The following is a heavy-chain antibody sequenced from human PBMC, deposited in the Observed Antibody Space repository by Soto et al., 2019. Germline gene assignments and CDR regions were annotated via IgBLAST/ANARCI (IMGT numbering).Heavy chain of an antibody. CDR3: ARDHDFGSGYWPLGY. J-gene: IGHJ4*02. V-gene: IGHV1-18*04. CDR2: ISGYNGNT. CDR1: GYKFNTVG. D-gene: IGHD3-3*01. Sequence: QVQLVQSGPEVKRPGASVRVPCSTSGYKFNTVGISWVRQAPGKGLEWMGWISGYNGNTNYAPKFQDRITLTTDTSTSTASMELRSMRADDTAVFYCARDHDFGSGYWPLGYWGQGTLVTVSS.